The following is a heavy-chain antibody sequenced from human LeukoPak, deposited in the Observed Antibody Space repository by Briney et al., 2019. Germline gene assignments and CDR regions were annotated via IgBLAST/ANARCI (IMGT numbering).Heavy chain of an antibody. V-gene: IGHV3-23*01. CDR2: ISGSGGST. CDR3: AKVFGHLSGSYGMIAFDI. Sequence: GGSLRLSCAASGFTFSSYAMSWVRQAPGKGLEWVSAISGSGGSTYYADSVKGRFTISRDNSKNTLYLQMNSLRAEDTAVYYCAKVFGHLSGSYGMIAFDIWGQGTMVTVSS. D-gene: IGHD1-26*01. J-gene: IGHJ3*02. CDR1: GFTFSSYA.